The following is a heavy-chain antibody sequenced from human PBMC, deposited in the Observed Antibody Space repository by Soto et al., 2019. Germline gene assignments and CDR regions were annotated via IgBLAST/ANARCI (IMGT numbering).Heavy chain of an antibody. CDR1: GGTFSSYA. CDR3: ARQWELLAGDWYFDL. D-gene: IGHD1-26*01. J-gene: IGHJ2*01. CDR2: IIPIFGTA. V-gene: IGHV1-69*12. Sequence: QVQLVQSGAEVKKPGSSVKVSCKASGGTFSSYAISWVRQAPGQGLEWMGGIIPIFGTAKYAQKFQGRVTITADESTSTAYMELSSLRSEDTAVYYCARQWELLAGDWYFDLWGRGTLVTVSS.